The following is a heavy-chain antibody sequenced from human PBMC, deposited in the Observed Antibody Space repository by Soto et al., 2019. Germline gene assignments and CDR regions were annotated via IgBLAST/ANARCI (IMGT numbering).Heavy chain of an antibody. CDR3: VKDEGSSWLNFDY. V-gene: IGHV3-64D*08. CDR2: ISSNGGST. Sequence: GGSLRLSCSASGFTFSNYAMHWVRQAPGKGLEYVSAISSNGGSTYYADSVKGRFTISRDNSKNTLYLQMSSLRAEDTAVYYCVKDEGSSWLNFDYWGQGTLVTVSA. J-gene: IGHJ4*02. CDR1: GFTFSNYA. D-gene: IGHD6-13*01.